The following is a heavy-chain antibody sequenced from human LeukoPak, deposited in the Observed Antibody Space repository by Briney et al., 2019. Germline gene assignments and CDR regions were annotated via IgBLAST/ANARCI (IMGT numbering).Heavy chain of an antibody. V-gene: IGHV1-18*01. CDR3: ARENFGSGSYLRFGWFDP. J-gene: IGHJ5*02. Sequence: GASVKVSCKPSGYTFTSFGLSWVRQAPGQGLEWMGWISVYNDNTNYAQKFQGRVTMTTDIATSTAYMELRSLRSDDTAVYYCARENFGSGSYLRFGWFDPWGQGTLVTVSS. CDR1: GYTFTSFG. D-gene: IGHD3-10*01. CDR2: ISVYNDNT.